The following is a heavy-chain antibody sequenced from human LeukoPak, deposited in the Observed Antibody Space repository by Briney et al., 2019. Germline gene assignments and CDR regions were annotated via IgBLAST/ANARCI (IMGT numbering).Heavy chain of an antibody. Sequence: PGGSLRLSCAASGFTFSSYAMSWVRQAPGKGLEWVSAISGSGGSIYYADSVKGRFTISRDNSKNSLYLQMNSLRAEDTAVYYCARDFVVVAANNAFDIWGQGTLVTVSS. J-gene: IGHJ3*02. D-gene: IGHD2-15*01. CDR2: ISGSGGSI. CDR3: ARDFVVVAANNAFDI. V-gene: IGHV3-23*01. CDR1: GFTFSSYA.